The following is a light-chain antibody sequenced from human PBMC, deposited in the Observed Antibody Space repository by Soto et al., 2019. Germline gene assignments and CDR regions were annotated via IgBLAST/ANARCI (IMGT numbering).Light chain of an antibody. V-gene: IGLV2-23*01. CDR2: EGS. CDR1: SSDVGSYNL. CDR3: CSYTGGGTPV. Sequence: QSALTQPASVSGSPGQSITISCTGTSSDVGSYNLVSWYQQHPGKAPKLMIYEGSKRPSGVSNRFSGSKSGNTASLTISGLQAEDEADYYCCSYTGGGTPVFGGGTKLTVL. J-gene: IGLJ2*01.